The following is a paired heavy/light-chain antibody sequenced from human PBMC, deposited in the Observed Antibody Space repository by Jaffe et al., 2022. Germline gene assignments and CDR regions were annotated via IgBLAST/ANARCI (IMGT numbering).Light chain of an antibody. Sequence: QSALTQPASVSGSPGQSITISCTGTSSDVGSYNLVSWYQQHPGKAPKLMIYEGSKRPSGVSNRFSGSKSGNTASLTISGLQAEDEADYYCCSYAGSSTSYVVFGGGTKLTVL. J-gene: IGLJ2*01. CDR1: SSDVGSYNL. CDR3: CSYAGSSTSYVV. CDR2: EGS. V-gene: IGLV2-23*01.
Heavy chain of an antibody. V-gene: IGHV3-49*04. CDR2: IRSKAYGGTT. CDR1: GFTFGDYA. Sequence: EVQLVESGGGLVQPGRSLRLSCTASGFTFGDYAMSWVRQAPGKGLEWVGFIRSKAYGGTTEYAASVKGRFTISRDDSKSIAYLQMNSLKTEDTAVYYCTRGEGQQLVLDNYYYYMDVWGKGTTVTVSS. J-gene: IGHJ6*03. CDR3: TRGEGQQLVLDNYYYYMDV. D-gene: IGHD6-13*01.